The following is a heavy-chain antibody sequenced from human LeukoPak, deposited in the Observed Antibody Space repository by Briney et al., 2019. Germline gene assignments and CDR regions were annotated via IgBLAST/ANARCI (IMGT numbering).Heavy chain of an antibody. Sequence: ASVKVSCKASGYTFTSYGISWVRQAPGQGLEWMGWISAYNGNTNYAQKLQGRVTMTTDTSTSTAYMELRRLRSDDTAVYYCARGSSSGWSYYYYYMDVWGNRTTVTASS. CDR2: ISAYNGNT. D-gene: IGHD6-19*01. V-gene: IGHV1-18*01. J-gene: IGHJ6*03. CDR1: GYTFTSYG. CDR3: ARGSSSGWSYYYYYMDV.